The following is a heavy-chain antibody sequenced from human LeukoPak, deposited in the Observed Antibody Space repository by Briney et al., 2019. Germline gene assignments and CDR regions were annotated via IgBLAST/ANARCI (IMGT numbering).Heavy chain of an antibody. CDR1: GFTFSSYA. CDR3: ARDGAGHCSGGSCSPYWYFDL. J-gene: IGHJ2*01. V-gene: IGHV3-64*01. D-gene: IGHD2-15*01. CDR2: ISSNGGST. Sequence: GGSLRLSCAASGFTFSSYAMHWVRQAPGKGLEYVSAISSNGGSTYYANSVKGRFTISRDNSKNTLYLQMGSLRAEDMAVYYCARDGAGHCSGGSCSPYWYFDLWGRGTLVTVSS.